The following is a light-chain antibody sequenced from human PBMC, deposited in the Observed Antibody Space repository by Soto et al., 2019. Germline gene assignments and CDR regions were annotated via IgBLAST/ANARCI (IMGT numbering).Light chain of an antibody. CDR3: QQRRNWPPLT. Sequence: EIVLTQSPATLSLSPGERATLSCRTSQSVSSYLAWYQQKPGQAPRLLIYDASNRATGIPARFSGSGSGTDFTLTISSLEPEDFAVYYCQQRRNWPPLTFGGGTKAEIQ. J-gene: IGKJ4*01. CDR2: DAS. CDR1: QSVSSY. V-gene: IGKV3-11*01.